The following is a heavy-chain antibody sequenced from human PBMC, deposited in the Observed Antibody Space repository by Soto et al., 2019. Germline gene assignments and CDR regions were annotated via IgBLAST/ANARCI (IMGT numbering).Heavy chain of an antibody. CDR1: GGTFSSYT. CDR2: IIPILGIA. Sequence: ASVKVSCKASGGTFSSYTISWVRQAPGQGLEWMGRIIPILGIANYAQKFQGRVTITADKSTSTAYMELSSLRAEDTAVYYCARGLGYSSSSGETYYYYYGMDVWGQGTTVTVSS. J-gene: IGHJ6*02. CDR3: ARGLGYSSSSGETYYYYYGMDV. V-gene: IGHV1-69*02. D-gene: IGHD6-6*01.